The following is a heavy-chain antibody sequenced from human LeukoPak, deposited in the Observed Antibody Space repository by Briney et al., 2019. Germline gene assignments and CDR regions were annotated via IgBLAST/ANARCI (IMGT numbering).Heavy chain of an antibody. CDR1: GYTFTDYA. D-gene: IGHD2-2*01. CDR2: INAGNGDT. J-gene: IGHJ4*02. CDR3: ARGSTSDWPFDY. Sequence: GASVKVSCKASGYTFTDYAIHRVRQAPGQRLEWMGWINAGNGDTKYSQKFQGRVTITRDTSASIVYMELSSLISEDTALYSCARGSTSDWPFDYWGQGTRVTVSS. V-gene: IGHV1-3*01.